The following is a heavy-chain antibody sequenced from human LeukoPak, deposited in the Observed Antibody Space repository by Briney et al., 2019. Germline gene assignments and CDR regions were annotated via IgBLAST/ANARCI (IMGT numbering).Heavy chain of an antibody. CDR3: ARESGYCSSTSCVHPNWFDP. D-gene: IGHD2-2*01. V-gene: IGHV1-69*13. J-gene: IGHJ5*02. CDR1: GGTFSSYA. Sequence: SVKVSCKASGGTFSSYAISWVRQAPGQGLEWMGGIIPIFGTANYAQKFQGRVTITAVESTSTAYMELSSLRSEDTAVYYCARESGYCSSTSCVHPNWFDPWGQGTLVTVSS. CDR2: IIPIFGTA.